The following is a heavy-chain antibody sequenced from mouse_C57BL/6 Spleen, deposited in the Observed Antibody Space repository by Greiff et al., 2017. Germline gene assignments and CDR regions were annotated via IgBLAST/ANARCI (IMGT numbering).Heavy chain of an antibody. J-gene: IGHJ2*01. V-gene: IGHV1-7*01. CDR2: INPSSGYT. Sequence: QVQLQQSGAELAKPGASVKLSCKASGYTFTSYWMHWVKQRPGQGLEWIGYINPSSGYTKYNQKFKDKATLTADKSSSTAYMQLSSLTYEDSAVYYCARGSSSYVDDFDYWGQGTTLTVSS. D-gene: IGHD1-1*01. CDR3: ARGSSSYVDDFDY. CDR1: GYTFTSYW.